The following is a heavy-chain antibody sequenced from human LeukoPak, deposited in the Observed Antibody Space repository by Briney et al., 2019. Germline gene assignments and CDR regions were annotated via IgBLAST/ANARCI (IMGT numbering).Heavy chain of an antibody. CDR2: ISGSGGST. CDR3: AKRTAIAGPYFDY. CDR1: GFTFSSYA. Sequence: GGSLRLSCAASGFTFSSYAMSWVRQSPGKGLEWISAISGSGGSTYYADSVKGRFTISGDTSKNALYLQMNSLRAEDTAVYYCAKRTAIAGPYFDYWGQGTLVTVSS. D-gene: IGHD2/OR15-2a*01. V-gene: IGHV3-23*01. J-gene: IGHJ4*02.